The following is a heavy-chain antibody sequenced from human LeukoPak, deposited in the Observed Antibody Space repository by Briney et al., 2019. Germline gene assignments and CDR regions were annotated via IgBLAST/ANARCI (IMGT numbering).Heavy chain of an antibody. J-gene: IGHJ4*02. CDR3: ARRRSEEFDFDC. CDR1: GYIFSTYG. D-gene: IGHD6-19*01. Sequence: ASVKVSCKASGYIFSTYGISWVRQAPGQGLEWMGCISGYDGNTNYAQKLQGRVTMTTDTSTSTAYMELRSLRSDDTAVYYCARRRSEEFDFDCWGQGTLVTVSS. CDR2: ISGYDGNT. V-gene: IGHV1-18*01.